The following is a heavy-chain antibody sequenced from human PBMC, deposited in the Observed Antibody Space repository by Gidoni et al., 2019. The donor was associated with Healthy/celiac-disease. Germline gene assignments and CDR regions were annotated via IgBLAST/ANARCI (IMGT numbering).Heavy chain of an antibody. V-gene: IGHV3-23*01. CDR3: AKDSEGYYDSSGYSN. CDR1: AFTFSSYA. D-gene: IGHD3-22*01. CDR2: ISGSGGST. J-gene: IGHJ4*02. Sequence: EVQLLESGGGLVQPGGSLRLSCAASAFTFSSYAMSWVRQAPGKGLEWVSAISGSGGSTYYADSVKGRFTISRDNSKNTLYLQMNSLRAEDTAVYYCAKDSEGYYDSSGYSNWGQGTLVTVSS.